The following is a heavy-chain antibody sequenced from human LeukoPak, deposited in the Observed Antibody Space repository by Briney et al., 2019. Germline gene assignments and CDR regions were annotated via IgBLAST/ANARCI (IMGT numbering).Heavy chain of an antibody. CDR1: GGSVSSYY. Sequence: SETLSLTCTVSGGSVSSYYWSWMRQSPGKGLEWIGYVYYSGSTNYNPALKSRVTISLDTSENQLSLKLSSVTAADTAVYYCAREANSPTARYWYFDLWGRGTQVTVSS. CDR3: AREANSPTARYWYFDL. CDR2: VYYSGST. J-gene: IGHJ2*01. D-gene: IGHD2-21*01. V-gene: IGHV4-59*02.